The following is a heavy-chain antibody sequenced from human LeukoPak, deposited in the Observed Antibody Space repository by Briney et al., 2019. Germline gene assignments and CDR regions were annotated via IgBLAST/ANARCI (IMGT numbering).Heavy chain of an antibody. D-gene: IGHD2-15*01. CDR2: IKSKTEGGTT. V-gene: IGHV3-15*01. Sequence: GGSLRLSCAASGVTFSDAWMNWVRQAPGKGLERVGRIKSKTEGGTTDYAAPVKGRFTISRDDSKNTLYLQMDSLKTADTAVYYCTTYRRTRIAFDVWGQGTMVTVSS. J-gene: IGHJ3*01. CDR3: TTYRRTRIAFDV. CDR1: GVTFSDAW.